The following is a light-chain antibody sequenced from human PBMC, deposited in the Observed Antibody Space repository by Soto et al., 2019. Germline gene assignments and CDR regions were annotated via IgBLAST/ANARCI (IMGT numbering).Light chain of an antibody. V-gene: IGKV3-20*01. Sequence: ENVLTQSPDTLSSSPGERATLSCRASQSVSSNLAWYQQKPGQAPRLLIHGAFNRATGIPDRFSGSGSGTDFTLTISRLEPEDFAVYYCQQYGSSPRTFGQGTKLEIK. CDR1: QSVSSN. CDR2: GAF. CDR3: QQYGSSPRT. J-gene: IGKJ2*02.